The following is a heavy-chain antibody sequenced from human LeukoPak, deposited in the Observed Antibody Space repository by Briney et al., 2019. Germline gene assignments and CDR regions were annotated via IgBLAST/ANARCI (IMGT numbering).Heavy chain of an antibody. CDR1: GYTFTGYY. CDR2: INPNSGGT. J-gene: IGHJ4*02. CDR3: ARDQINRYGSGRFNDY. V-gene: IGHV1-2*02. Sequence: ASVKVSCKASGYTFTGYYMHWVRQAPGQGLEWMGWINPNSGGTNYAQKFQGRATMTRDTSISTAYMELSRLRSDDTAVYYCARDQINRYGSGRFNDYWGQGTLVTVSS. D-gene: IGHD3-10*01.